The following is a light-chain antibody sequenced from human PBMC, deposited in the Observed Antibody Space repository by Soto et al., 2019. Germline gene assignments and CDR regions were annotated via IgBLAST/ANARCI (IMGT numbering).Light chain of an antibody. CDR1: QSVSSY. V-gene: IGKV3D-15*01. Sequence: EIVLTQSPATLSLSPGERATLSCRASQSVSSYLAWYHQKPGQAPRLLIYDASNRATGIPARFSGSGSGTEFTLTISSLQSEDFAVYYCQQYNNWPPWTFGQGTKVDIK. CDR3: QQYNNWPPWT. CDR2: DAS. J-gene: IGKJ1*01.